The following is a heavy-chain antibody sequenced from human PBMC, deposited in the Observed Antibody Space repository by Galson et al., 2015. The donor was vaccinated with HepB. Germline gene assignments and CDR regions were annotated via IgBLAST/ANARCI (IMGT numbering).Heavy chain of an antibody. J-gene: IGHJ4*02. D-gene: IGHD2/OR15-2a*01. CDR2: IDWDDDK. CDR3: ARSFEGYYFDY. V-gene: IGHV2-70*04. CDR1: GFSLSTSGVG. Sequence: PALVKPTQTLTLTCTFSGFSLSTSGVGVGWIRQPPGKALEWLARIDWDDDKFYSTSLKTRLTISKDTSKNQVVLTMTNMDPVDTATYYCARSFEGYYFDYWGQGTLVTVSS.